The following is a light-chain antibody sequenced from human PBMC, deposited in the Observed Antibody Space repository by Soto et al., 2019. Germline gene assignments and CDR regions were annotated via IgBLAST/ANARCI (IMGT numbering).Light chain of an antibody. CDR2: GSS. V-gene: IGKV3-20*01. CDR3: QQYGSSPPYT. CDR1: QSVSNKY. Sequence: EVVLTQSPGTLSLSPGERATLSCRASQSVSNKYLAWYQQKPGQAPRLLIFGSSDRATGIPDRFSGSGSGTEFTLTISRLEPEDFAVYYYQQYGSSPPYTFGQGTKLEIK. J-gene: IGKJ2*01.